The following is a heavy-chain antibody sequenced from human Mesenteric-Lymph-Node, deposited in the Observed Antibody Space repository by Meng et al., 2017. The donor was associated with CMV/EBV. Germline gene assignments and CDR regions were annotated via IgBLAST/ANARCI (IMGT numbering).Heavy chain of an antibody. D-gene: IGHD3-3*01. Sequence: GSLRLSCTVSGGSISSSSYYWGWIRQPPGKGLEWIGSIYYSGSTYYNPSLKSRVTISVDTSQNQFSLKLSSVTAADTAVYYRARGYDCWSGYYSNWFDPWGQGTLVTVSS. CDR2: IYYSGST. CDR1: GGSISSSSYY. J-gene: IGHJ5*02. V-gene: IGHV4-39*07. CDR3: ARGYDCWSGYYSNWFDP.